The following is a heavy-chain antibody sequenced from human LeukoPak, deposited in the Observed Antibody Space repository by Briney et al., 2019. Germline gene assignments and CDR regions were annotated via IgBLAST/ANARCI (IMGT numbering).Heavy chain of an antibody. D-gene: IGHD3-22*01. CDR3: ARHGSNGYTGAFDI. CDR1: GYKFTNYW. Sequence: GESLKISCKASGYKFTNYWIGWVRQMPGKGLEWMGIIYAGDSDTRYSPSFQGQVTISADKSISTAYLQWSSLKASDTAMYYCARHGSNGYTGAFDIWGQGTMVTVSS. J-gene: IGHJ3*02. CDR2: IYAGDSDT. V-gene: IGHV5-51*01.